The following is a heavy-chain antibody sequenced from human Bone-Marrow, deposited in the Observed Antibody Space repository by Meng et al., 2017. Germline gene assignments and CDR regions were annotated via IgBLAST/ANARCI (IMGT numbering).Heavy chain of an antibody. CDR1: GGSFSDYY. J-gene: IGHJ4*02. Sequence: QLQLQQWGAGLLKPSETLSLTCVVSGGSFSDYYWSGIRQPPGKGLEWIGEINHSGSTNYNPSLESRATISVDTSQNNLSLKLSSVTAADSAVYYCARGPTTMAHDFDYWGQGTLVTVSS. CDR3: ARGPTTMAHDFDY. V-gene: IGHV4-34*01. CDR2: INHSGST. D-gene: IGHD4-11*01.